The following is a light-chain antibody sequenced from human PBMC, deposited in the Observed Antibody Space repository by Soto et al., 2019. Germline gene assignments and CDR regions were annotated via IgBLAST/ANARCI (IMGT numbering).Light chain of an antibody. CDR1: QSIDRW. CDR2: DAS. Sequence: DIQLTQSPSTLSASVGDRVTITCRASQSIDRWLAWYQQKLGKAPELLIHDASSLESGVPSRFSGSGSGTEFTLTINSLQPDDFATYYFQQYNHDYSCDQGTEPDI. CDR3: QQYNHDYS. V-gene: IGKV1-5*01. J-gene: IGKJ2*03.